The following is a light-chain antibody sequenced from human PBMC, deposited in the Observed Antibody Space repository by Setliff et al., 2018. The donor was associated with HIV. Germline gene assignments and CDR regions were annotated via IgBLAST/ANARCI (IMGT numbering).Light chain of an antibody. CDR1: SSDVGGYNH. V-gene: IGLV2-11*01. CDR3: CSYAGSNTPFV. CDR2: DVN. J-gene: IGLJ1*01. Sequence: QSALTQPRPVSGSPGQSVTISCTGTSSDVGGYNHVSWYQQHPGKAPKLMIYDVNERPSGVPDRFSGSKSGNTASLTISGLQAEDEADYYCCSYAGSNTPFVFGTGTKVTVL.